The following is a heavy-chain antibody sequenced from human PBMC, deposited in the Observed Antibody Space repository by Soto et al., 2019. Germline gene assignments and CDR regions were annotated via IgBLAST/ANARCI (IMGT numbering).Heavy chain of an antibody. CDR3: ASGYDSSGHDAFDI. V-gene: IGHV1-69*05. D-gene: IGHD3-22*01. J-gene: IGHJ3*02. Sequence: SVTVSCQDSGCTFRSYAISWVRQAPGQGLEWMGGIIPIFGTANYAQKFQGWVTMTRDTSISTAYMELSRLRSDDTAVYYCASGYDSSGHDAFDIWGQGTMVTVSS. CDR1: GCTFRSYA. CDR2: IIPIFGTA.